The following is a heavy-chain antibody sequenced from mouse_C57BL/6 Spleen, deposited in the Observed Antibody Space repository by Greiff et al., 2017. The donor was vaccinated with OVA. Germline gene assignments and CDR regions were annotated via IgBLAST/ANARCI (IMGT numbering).Heavy chain of an antibody. Sequence: VQLQQSGAELVRPGASVKLSCTASGFNIKDDYMHWVKQRPEQGLEWIGWIDPENGDTEYATKFQGKATITADTSSNTAYLQLSSLTSEDTAVYYCTTNDYDEDYWGQGTTLTVSS. V-gene: IGHV14-4*01. CDR3: TTNDYDEDY. CDR2: IDPENGDT. CDR1: GFNIKDDY. J-gene: IGHJ2*01. D-gene: IGHD2-4*01.